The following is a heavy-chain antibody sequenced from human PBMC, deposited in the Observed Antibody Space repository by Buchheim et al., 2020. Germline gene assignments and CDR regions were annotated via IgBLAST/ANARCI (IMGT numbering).Heavy chain of an antibody. CDR2: VSGNGSST. Sequence: EVQLLESGGDLVQPGGSLRLSCTASGFTFSSYAMSWVRQVPGKGLEWVSTVSGNGSSTYYADSVKGRFTVSRDNSKNTLYLQMNSLRAEDTAVYYCAKDGCGGGNCYRDFDYWGQGTL. V-gene: IGHV3-23*01. CDR3: AKDGCGGGNCYRDFDY. CDR1: GFTFSSYA. D-gene: IGHD2-21*01. J-gene: IGHJ4*02.